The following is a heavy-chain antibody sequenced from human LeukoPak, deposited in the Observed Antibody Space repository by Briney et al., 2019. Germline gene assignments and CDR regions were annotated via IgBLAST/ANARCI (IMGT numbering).Heavy chain of an antibody. CDR2: ITGDGNDI. CDR3: ARDAYTTTSNWLDP. D-gene: IGHD4-17*01. Sequence: GGSLRLSCEASGFTLNKYWMHWVRQAPGKGLVWVSRITGDGNDIVYADSVKGRFTVSRDDAKNTLFRQMNSLRVEDTAIYYCARDAYTTTSNWLDPWGQGTLVTVSS. V-gene: IGHV3-74*01. J-gene: IGHJ5*02. CDR1: GFTLNKYW.